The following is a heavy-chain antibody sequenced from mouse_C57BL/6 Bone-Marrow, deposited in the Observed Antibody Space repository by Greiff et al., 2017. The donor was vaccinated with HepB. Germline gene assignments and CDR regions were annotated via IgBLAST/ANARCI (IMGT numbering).Heavy chain of an antibody. CDR3: ARVPLATD. Sequence: EVQLVESGPVLVKPGASVKMSCKASGYTFTDYYMNWVKQSHGKSLEWIGVINPYNGGTSYNQKFKGKATLTVDKSSSTAYMELNSLTSEDSAVYYCARVPLATDWGQGTTLTVSS. V-gene: IGHV1-19*01. CDR1: GYTFTDYY. J-gene: IGHJ2*01. CDR2: INPYNGGT. D-gene: IGHD1-1*01.